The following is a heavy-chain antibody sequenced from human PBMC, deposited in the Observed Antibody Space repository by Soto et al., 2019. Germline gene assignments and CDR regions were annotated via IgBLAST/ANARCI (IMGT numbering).Heavy chain of an antibody. J-gene: IGHJ3*02. CDR1: GFTFSSYA. D-gene: IGHD3-16*02. CDR3: AKDFYMWGSYPNDAFDI. Sequence: EVQLLESGGGLVQPGGSLRLSCAASGFTFSSYAMSWVRQAPGKGLEWVSAISGSGGSTYYADSVKGRFTISRDNSKNALYLQMNSLRAEVTAVYYCAKDFYMWGSYPNDAFDIWGQGTMVTVSS. CDR2: ISGSGGST. V-gene: IGHV3-23*01.